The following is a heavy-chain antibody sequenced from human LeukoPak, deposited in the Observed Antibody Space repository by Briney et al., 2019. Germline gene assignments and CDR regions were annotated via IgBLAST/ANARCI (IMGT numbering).Heavy chain of an antibody. J-gene: IGHJ4*02. CDR2: TYYRSKWKN. V-gene: IGHV6-1*01. CDR3: VRGRDTAMGS. D-gene: IGHD5-18*01. CDR1: GDSVSSNSAT. Sequence: SQTLSLTCAISGDSVSSNSATWNWIRQSPSRGLEWLGRTYYRSKWKNDYAVSVKSRITFNPDTSKNQFSLQLNSATPEDTAVYYCVRGRDTAMGSWGQGTLVTVSS.